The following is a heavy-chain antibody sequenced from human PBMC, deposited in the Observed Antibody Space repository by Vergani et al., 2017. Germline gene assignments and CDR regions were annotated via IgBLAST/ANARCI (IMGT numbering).Heavy chain of an antibody. Sequence: QLQLQESGPGLVKPSETLSLTCTVSGGSISSSSYYWGWIRQPPGKGLEWIGSIYYSGSTYYNPSLKSRVTISVDTSKNQFSLKLSSVTAADTAVYYCAILSQGDIXVVVAGRPSGWFDPWGQGTLVTVSS. D-gene: IGHD2-15*01. CDR2: IYYSGST. V-gene: IGHV4-39*01. CDR1: GGSISSSSYY. CDR3: AILSQGDIXVVVAGRPSGWFDP. J-gene: IGHJ5*02.